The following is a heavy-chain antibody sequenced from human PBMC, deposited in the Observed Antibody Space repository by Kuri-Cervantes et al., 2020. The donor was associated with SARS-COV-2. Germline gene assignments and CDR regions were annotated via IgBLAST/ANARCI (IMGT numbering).Heavy chain of an antibody. CDR1: GGSISSYY. V-gene: IGHV4-59*12. CDR3: ARGAIAAAAFDY. CDR2: IYYSGST. D-gene: IGHD6-13*01. Sequence: GSLRLSCTVSGGSISSYYWSWIRQPPGKGLEWIGYIYYSGSTNYNPSLKSRVTISVDTSKNQFSLKLSSVTAADTAVYYCARGAIAAAAFDYGGQGTLVTVSS. J-gene: IGHJ4*02.